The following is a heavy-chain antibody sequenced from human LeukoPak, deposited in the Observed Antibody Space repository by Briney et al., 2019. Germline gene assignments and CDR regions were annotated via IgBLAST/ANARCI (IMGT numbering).Heavy chain of an antibody. CDR2: IYYSGST. J-gene: IGHJ3*02. V-gene: IGHV4-39*01. D-gene: IGHD2-2*02. CDR3: AKHPGGYCSSTSCYTGGVFDI. Sequence: SETLSLTCTVSGGSISSSSYYWGWIRQSPGKGLEWIGSIYYSGSTYYNPSLKSRVTISVDTSKSQFSLNLSSVTAADTAVYYCAKHPGGYCSSTSCYTGGVFDIWGQGAMVTVSS. CDR1: GGSISSSSYY.